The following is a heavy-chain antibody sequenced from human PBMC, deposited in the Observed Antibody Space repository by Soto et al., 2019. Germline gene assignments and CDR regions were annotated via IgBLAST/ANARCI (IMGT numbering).Heavy chain of an antibody. CDR2: IYYSGNT. J-gene: IGHJ4*02. Sequence: QVQLQESGPGLVKPSQTLSLTCTVSGGSISSGGYYWSWIRQHPGKGLEWIGYIYYSGNTYNNPSLQXXVXIXVDTSKNQFSLKLSSVTAADTAVYYCARGSAGDFDYWGQGTLVTVSS. V-gene: IGHV4-31*01. CDR3: ARGSAGDFDY. CDR1: GGSISSGGYY. D-gene: IGHD3-3*01.